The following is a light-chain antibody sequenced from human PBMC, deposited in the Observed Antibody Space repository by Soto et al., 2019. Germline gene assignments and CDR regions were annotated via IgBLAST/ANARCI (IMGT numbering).Light chain of an antibody. J-gene: IGKJ2*01. CDR2: GAS. CDR1: QSVSSSY. Sequence: EIVWTQSPGTLSLSPGERATLSCRASQSVSSSYLAWYQQKPGQAPRLLIYGASSRATGIPDRFSGSGSGTDFTLTISRLEPEDFAVYYCQQYGSSPNTFGQGTKLAIK. V-gene: IGKV3-20*01. CDR3: QQYGSSPNT.